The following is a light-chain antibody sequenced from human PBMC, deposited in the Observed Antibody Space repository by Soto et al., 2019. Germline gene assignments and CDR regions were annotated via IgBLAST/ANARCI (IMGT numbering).Light chain of an antibody. CDR1: SGDIGSYNR. V-gene: IGLV2-14*03. J-gene: IGLJ1*01. CDR3: SSYTNIKRGACV. Sequence: QSALTQPASVSGAPGQSITISCTGTSGDIGSYNRVSWYQQHPGKAPKLIIYDVTDRPSGVSDRFSGSKSGNTASLTISGLQAEDEAEYYCSSYTNIKRGACVFGAGTKVTVL. CDR2: DVT.